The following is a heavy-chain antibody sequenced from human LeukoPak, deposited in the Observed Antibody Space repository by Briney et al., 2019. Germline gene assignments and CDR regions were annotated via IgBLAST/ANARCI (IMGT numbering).Heavy chain of an antibody. Sequence: GGSLRLSCVASGFIVSNYYMSWVRQAPGKGLXWVSVLYNAGSXXXXDXXXXRXTISRXNSKNTLYLQMYSLRAEDTAVYYCASLKGLFDYFDYWGQGILVTVYS. CDR3: ASLKGLFDYFDY. J-gene: IGHJ4*02. V-gene: IGHV3-53*01. CDR2: LYNAGSX. D-gene: IGHD3-22*01. CDR1: GFIVSNYY.